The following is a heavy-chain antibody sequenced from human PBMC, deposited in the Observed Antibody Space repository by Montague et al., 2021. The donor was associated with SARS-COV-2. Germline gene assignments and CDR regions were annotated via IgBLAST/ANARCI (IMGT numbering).Heavy chain of an antibody. CDR3: ARDHDYGDYSVGWFDP. V-gene: IGHV3-21*01. CDR2: ISSSSSYI. CDR1: GFTFSSYS. D-gene: IGHD4-17*01. Sequence: SLRLSCAASGFTFSSYSMNWVRQAPGKGLEWVSSISSSSSYIYYADSVKGRFTISRDNAKNSLYLQMNILRAEDTAVYYCARDHDYGDYSVGWFDPWGQGTLVTVSS. J-gene: IGHJ5*02.